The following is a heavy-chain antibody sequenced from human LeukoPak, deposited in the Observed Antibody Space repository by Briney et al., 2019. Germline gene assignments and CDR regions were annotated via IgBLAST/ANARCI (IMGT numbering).Heavy chain of an antibody. CDR1: GGSFSGYY. J-gene: IGHJ6*03. CDR2: INHSGST. D-gene: IGHD3-10*01. V-gene: IGHV4-34*01. Sequence: SETLSLTCAVYGGSFSGYYWSWIRQPPGKGLEWIGEINHSGSTNYNPSLKSGVTISVDTSKNQFSLKLSSVTAADTAVYYCARLTKNDSGTYRFGKKKRGYMDVWGKGTTVTISS. CDR3: ARLTKNDSGTYRFGKKKRGYMDV.